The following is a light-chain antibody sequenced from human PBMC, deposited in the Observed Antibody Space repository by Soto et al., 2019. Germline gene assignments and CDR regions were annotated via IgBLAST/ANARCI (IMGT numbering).Light chain of an antibody. CDR2: DAS. Sequence: SPATLSVSPGERATLSCRASQSVSSCLAWYQQKPGQAPRLLIYDASNRATGIPARFSGSGSGTDFTLTISSLEPEDFAVYYCQQRSNWPPITFGQGTRLEIK. CDR1: QSVSSC. J-gene: IGKJ5*01. V-gene: IGKV3-11*01. CDR3: QQRSNWPPIT.